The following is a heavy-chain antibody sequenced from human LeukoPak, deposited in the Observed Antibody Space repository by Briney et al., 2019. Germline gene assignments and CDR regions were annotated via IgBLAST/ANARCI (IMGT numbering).Heavy chain of an antibody. V-gene: IGHV1-2*02. Sequence: ASVKVSCKASGYTFTGYYMHWVRQAPGQALEWMGWINPNSGGTNYAQKFQGRVTMTRDTSISTAYMELSRLRSDDTAVYYCARVLTTKGGDGYNYRIIDYWGQGTLVTVSS. CDR1: GYTFTGYY. CDR3: ARVLTTKGGDGYNYRIIDY. CDR2: INPNSGGT. J-gene: IGHJ4*02. D-gene: IGHD5-24*01.